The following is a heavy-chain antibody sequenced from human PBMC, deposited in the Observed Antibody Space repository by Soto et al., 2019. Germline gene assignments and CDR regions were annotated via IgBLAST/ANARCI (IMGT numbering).Heavy chain of an antibody. D-gene: IGHD6-13*01. Sequence: EVQLLESGGGLVQPGGSLRLSCAASGFTFSSYAMSWVRQAPGKGLEWVSAISGGTSSTYYADSVKGRFTISRDTSKNTLYLQMNSRRAEDTAVYYCAKERWAAAGTPTLDYWGQGTLVTVSS. CDR1: GFTFSSYA. CDR2: ISGGTSST. J-gene: IGHJ4*02. CDR3: AKERWAAAGTPTLDY. V-gene: IGHV3-23*01.